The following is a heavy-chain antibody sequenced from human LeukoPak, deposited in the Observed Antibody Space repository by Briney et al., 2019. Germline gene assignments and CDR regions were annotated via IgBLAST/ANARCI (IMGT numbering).Heavy chain of an antibody. V-gene: IGHV3-48*01. CDR2: ISRDSDIR. J-gene: IGHJ4*02. D-gene: IGHD6-19*01. Sequence: GGSLRLSCAASGFTFSSYAMHWVRQAPGRGLEWISYISRDSDIRYYADSVRGRFHISRDNARNSLYLQMNSLRAEDTAVYYCARTQNSGWYLFDYWGQGTLVTVSS. CDR1: GFTFSSYA. CDR3: ARTQNSGWYLFDY.